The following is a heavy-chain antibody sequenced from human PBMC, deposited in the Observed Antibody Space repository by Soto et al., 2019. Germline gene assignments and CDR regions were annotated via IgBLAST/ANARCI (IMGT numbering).Heavy chain of an antibody. J-gene: IGHJ2*01. V-gene: IGHV3-23*01. CDR3: AKVPLSYEGGGRL. CDR2: ISGSGGST. Sequence: EVQLLESGGGLVQPGGSPRLSCAASGFTFSSYAMSWVRQAPGKGLEWVSAISGSGGSTYYADSVKGRFTISRDNSKNTLYLQMNSLRAEDTAVYYCAKVPLSYEGGGRLWGRGTLVTVSS. D-gene: IGHD5-12*01. CDR1: GFTFSSYA.